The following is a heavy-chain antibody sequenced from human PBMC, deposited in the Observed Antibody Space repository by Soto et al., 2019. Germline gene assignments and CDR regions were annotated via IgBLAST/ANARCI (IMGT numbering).Heavy chain of an antibody. D-gene: IGHD1-1*01. CDR1: GYTFTSDG. Sequence: QVHLVQSGAEVKKPGASVKVSCKCSGYTFTSDGITWVRQAPGHGLERMGWISAHNGNTAYAQKLHGRVTVTRDTSTSRAYMELRSLRSDDTAVYYFATGRYGDYGGQGALVTVSS. CDR2: ISAHNGNT. V-gene: IGHV1-18*01. J-gene: IGHJ4*02. CDR3: ATGRYGDY.